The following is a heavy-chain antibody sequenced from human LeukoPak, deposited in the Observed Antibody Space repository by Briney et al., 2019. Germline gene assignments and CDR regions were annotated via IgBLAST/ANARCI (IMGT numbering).Heavy chain of an antibody. D-gene: IGHD6-13*01. J-gene: IGHJ2*01. Sequence: GGSLRLSCTASGFTFSSYAMTWVRQAPGKGLQWVSATRSSGDGTYYADSVKGRFTISRDNSKNTLYLQMNSLRAEDTAVYYCAKDGYSSSWFWYFDLWGRGTLVTVSS. CDR2: TRSSGDGT. CDR1: GFTFSSYA. V-gene: IGHV3-23*01. CDR3: AKDGYSSSWFWYFDL.